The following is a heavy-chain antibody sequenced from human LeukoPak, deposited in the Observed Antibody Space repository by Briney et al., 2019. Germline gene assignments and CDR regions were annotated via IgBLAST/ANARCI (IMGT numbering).Heavy chain of an antibody. Sequence: GGSLRLSCAASGFTFDDYGMGWVRQAPGKGLEWVSGINWDGGSTGYADSVKGRFTFSRDNAKNSLYLQMSSLRAEDTALYYCTRAQEKYYYDSSGYRFDPWGQGTLVTVSS. V-gene: IGHV3-20*04. D-gene: IGHD3-22*01. CDR1: GFTFDDYG. J-gene: IGHJ5*02. CDR2: INWDGGST. CDR3: TRAQEKYYYDSSGYRFDP.